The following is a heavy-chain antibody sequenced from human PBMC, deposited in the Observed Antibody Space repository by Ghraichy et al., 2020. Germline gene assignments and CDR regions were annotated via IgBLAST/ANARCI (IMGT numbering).Heavy chain of an antibody. CDR1: GFTFSDYY. D-gene: IGHD3-22*01. CDR2: TRNKAYSYTT. V-gene: IGHV3-72*01. Sequence: GGSLRLSCAASGFTFSDYYMDWVRQAPGKGLEWVGRTRNKAYSYTTEYAASVKGRFTISRDDSKNSLYLQMNGLKTEDTAVYYCARDTVDGGGYQYFHHWGQGTLVTVSS. J-gene: IGHJ1*01. CDR3: ARDTVDGGGYQYFHH.